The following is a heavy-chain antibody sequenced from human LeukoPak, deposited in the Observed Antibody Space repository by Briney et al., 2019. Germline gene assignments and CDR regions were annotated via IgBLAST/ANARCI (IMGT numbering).Heavy chain of an antibody. J-gene: IGHJ4*02. D-gene: IGHD1-20*01. Sequence: PGGSLRLSCAASGFTFSSYWMSWVRQAPGKGLEWVANINQDGSEKYYVDSVKGRFTISRDNAKNSLYMQMNSLRDEDSAVYYCASSNWNYYNYWGQGTLVTVSS. CDR2: INQDGSEK. CDR1: GFTFSSYW. V-gene: IGHV3-7*05. CDR3: ASSNWNYYNY.